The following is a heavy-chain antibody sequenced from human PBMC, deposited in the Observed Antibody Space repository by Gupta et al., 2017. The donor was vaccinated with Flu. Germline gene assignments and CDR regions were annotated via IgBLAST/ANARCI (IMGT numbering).Heavy chain of an antibody. CDR3: AHAPIAAAAYFDS. Sequence: QISLQESGPALVQPTQSLTLTCTFSGFSFTSSPVGMGCIRQPLGKALDWIALIYWNDDRRYKPFLKSRLTIKKDSSKNQVVRTMTNMDPGDTATYYCAHAPIAAAAYFDSWGQGTLVTVSS. D-gene: IGHD6-25*01. J-gene: IGHJ4*02. V-gene: IGHV2-5*01. CDR1: GFSFTSSPVG. CDR2: IYWNDDR.